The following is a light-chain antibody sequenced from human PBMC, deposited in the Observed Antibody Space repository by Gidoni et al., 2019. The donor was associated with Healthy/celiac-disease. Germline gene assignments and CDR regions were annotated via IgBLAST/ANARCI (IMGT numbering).Light chain of an antibody. J-gene: IGKJ2*01. CDR2: AAS. CDR3: QQYYSYTYT. Sequence: AIRMTQSPSSFSASTGDRVTITCRASQGISSYLAWYQPKPGKAPKLLIYAASTLQSGVPSRFSGSGSGTDFTLTISCLQSEDFATYYCQQYYSYTYTFXHGTKLEI. V-gene: IGKV1-8*01. CDR1: QGISSY.